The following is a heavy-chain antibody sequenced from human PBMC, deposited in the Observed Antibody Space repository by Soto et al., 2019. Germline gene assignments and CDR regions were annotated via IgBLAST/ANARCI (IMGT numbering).Heavy chain of an antibody. CDR3: AHGISMVRGVVVFGY. V-gene: IGHV2-5*02. J-gene: IGHJ4*02. CDR1: GFSLSTTAAG. Sequence: QITLKESGPTLVNPTQTLTLTCSFSGFSLSTTAAGVGWFRQPPGKALEWLALIHWDDDKPYSPSLKSRLTITHHPSKDPVVLTGTNSGTVDTATYYCAHGISMVRGVVVFGYWGQEPLVTVCS. D-gene: IGHD3-10*01. CDR2: IHWDDDK.